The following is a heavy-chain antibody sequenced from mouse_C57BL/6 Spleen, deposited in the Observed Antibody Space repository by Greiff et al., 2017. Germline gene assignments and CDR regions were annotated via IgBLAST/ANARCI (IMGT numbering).Heavy chain of an antibody. CDR1: GFTFSDYG. V-gene: IGHV5-17*01. Sequence: EVQLVESGGGLVKPGGSLKLSCAASGFTFSDYGMHWVRQAPEKGLEWVAYISSGSSTIYYADTVKGRFTISRDNATNTLFLQMTSLRSEDTAMYYCARHDYYGSSDWYFDVWGTGTTVTVSS. D-gene: IGHD1-1*01. J-gene: IGHJ1*03. CDR3: ARHDYYGSSDWYFDV. CDR2: ISSGSSTI.